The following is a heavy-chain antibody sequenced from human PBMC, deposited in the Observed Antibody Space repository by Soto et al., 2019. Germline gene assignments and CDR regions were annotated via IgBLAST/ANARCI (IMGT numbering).Heavy chain of an antibody. D-gene: IGHD6-19*01. Sequence: SETLSLTCAVYGGSFSDYYWSWIRQPPGKGLELIGEINRSGSTNYNPSLKSRVTISVDTSKKQFSLRLSSVTAADTAVYYCACPTGYSIGWYDYWGQGTLVNVSS. CDR3: ACPTGYSIGWYDY. CDR1: GGSFSDYY. J-gene: IGHJ4*02. V-gene: IGHV4-34*01. CDR2: INRSGST.